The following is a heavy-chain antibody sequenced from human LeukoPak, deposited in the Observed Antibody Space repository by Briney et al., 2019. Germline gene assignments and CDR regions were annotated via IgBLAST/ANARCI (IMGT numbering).Heavy chain of an antibody. D-gene: IGHD6-19*01. CDR1: GYTFSNYG. Sequence: GASVKVSCKASGYTFSNYGISWVRQAPGQGLEWMGWISPYNGNTMYKQKFQGRVTMTTDTSTNTAYMELRGLGSDDTAVYYCARDRGDSGWHDGGYWGQGTLVTVSS. CDR3: ARDRGDSGWHDGGY. CDR2: ISPYNGNT. V-gene: IGHV1-18*01. J-gene: IGHJ4*02.